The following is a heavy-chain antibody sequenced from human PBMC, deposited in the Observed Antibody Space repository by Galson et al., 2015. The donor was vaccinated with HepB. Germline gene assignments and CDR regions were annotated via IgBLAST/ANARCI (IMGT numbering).Heavy chain of an antibody. Sequence: SVKVSCKVSGYTLTELSMHWVRQAPGKGLEWMGGFDPEDGETIYAQRLQGRVTMTTDTSTSTAYMELRSLRSDDTAVYYCARALGTQRAFDIWGQGTMVTVSS. V-gene: IGHV1-24*01. J-gene: IGHJ3*02. CDR1: GYTLTELS. D-gene: IGHD1-1*01. CDR3: ARALGTQRAFDI. CDR2: FDPEDGET.